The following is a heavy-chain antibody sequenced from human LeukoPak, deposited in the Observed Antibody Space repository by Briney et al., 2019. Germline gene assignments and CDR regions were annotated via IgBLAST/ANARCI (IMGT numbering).Heavy chain of an antibody. J-gene: IGHJ4*02. V-gene: IGHV4-39*07. Sequence: PETLSLTCTVSGGSISSSSYYWGWIRQPPGKGLEWIGSIYYSGSTYYNPSLKSRVTISVDTSKNQFSLKLSSVTAADTAVYYCARSPFKSHFDYWGQGTLVTVSS. CDR3: ARSPFKSHFDY. CDR1: GGSISSSSYY. CDR2: IYYSGST.